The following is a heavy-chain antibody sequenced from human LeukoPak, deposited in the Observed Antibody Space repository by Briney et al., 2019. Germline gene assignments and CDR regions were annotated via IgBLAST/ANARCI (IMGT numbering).Heavy chain of an antibody. CDR3: ARDVTIAARPDWFDP. CDR1: GFTFSSYS. CDR2: ISSSSSTI. V-gene: IGHV3-48*01. D-gene: IGHD6-6*01. J-gene: IGHJ5*02. Sequence: GGSLRLSCAASGFTFSSYSMNWVRQAPGKGLEWVSYISSSSSTIYYADSVKGRFTISRDNAKNSLYLQMNSLRAEDTAVYYCARDVTIAARPDWFDPWGQGTLVTVSS.